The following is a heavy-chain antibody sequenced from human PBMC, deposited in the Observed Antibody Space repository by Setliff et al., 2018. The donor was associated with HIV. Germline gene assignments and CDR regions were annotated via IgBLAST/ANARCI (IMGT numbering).Heavy chain of an antibody. CDR2: ISGYNGNT. CDR3: ARVPYRSAWFSGGHDAFDV. CDR1: GYTFSRCG. Sequence: ASVKVSCKASGYTFSRCGISWVRQAPGQGLEWMGWISGYNGNTKYVQKFQGRVTMTTDTSTSTVYMELRSLRSDDTAVYYCARVPYRSAWFSGGHDAFDVWGQGTMVNVSS. J-gene: IGHJ3*01. V-gene: IGHV1-18*01. D-gene: IGHD6-19*01.